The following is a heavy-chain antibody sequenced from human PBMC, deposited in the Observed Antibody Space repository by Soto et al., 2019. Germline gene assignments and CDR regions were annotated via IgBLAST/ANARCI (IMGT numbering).Heavy chain of an antibody. CDR1: GFIFSNYG. CDR2: IFHDGSEK. CDR3: AKGDSGYDHGAIDH. J-gene: IGHJ4*02. D-gene: IGHD5-12*01. V-gene: IGHV3-30*18. Sequence: PGGSLRLSCAASGFIFSNYGIHWVRQAPGKRLEWVAVIFHDGSEKYYADSVKGRFTVSRDNSKNTLYLQMNSLRGDDTAVYYCAKGDSGYDHGAIDHWGQGTLVTVSS.